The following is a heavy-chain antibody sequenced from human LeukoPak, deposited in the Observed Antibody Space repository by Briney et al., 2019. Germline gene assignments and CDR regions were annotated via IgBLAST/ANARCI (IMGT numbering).Heavy chain of an antibody. D-gene: IGHD3-16*01. Sequence: QPGRFLRLSCAASGFTFSSYGMHWVRQAPGKGLEWVAVIWYDGSNKYCADSVKGRFTISRDNSKNTLYLQMNSLRAEDTAVYYCARDFPRITRDAFDIWGQGTMVTVSS. CDR3: ARDFPRITRDAFDI. V-gene: IGHV3-33*01. J-gene: IGHJ3*02. CDR2: IWYDGSNK. CDR1: GFTFSSYG.